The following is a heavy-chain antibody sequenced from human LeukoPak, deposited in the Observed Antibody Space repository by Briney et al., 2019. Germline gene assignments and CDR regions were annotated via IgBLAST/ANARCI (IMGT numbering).Heavy chain of an antibody. J-gene: IGHJ4*02. CDR3: ASNYGSGSYYNGIDY. Sequence: GSLRLSCATSGFTFDNYGMNWVRQAPGKGLEWVSGINWNGGSTGYADSVKGRFTISRDNAKNSLYLQMNSLRAEDTALYYCASNYGSGSYYNGIDYWGQGTLVIVSS. CDR1: GFTFDNYG. D-gene: IGHD3-10*01. CDR2: INWNGGST. V-gene: IGHV3-20*04.